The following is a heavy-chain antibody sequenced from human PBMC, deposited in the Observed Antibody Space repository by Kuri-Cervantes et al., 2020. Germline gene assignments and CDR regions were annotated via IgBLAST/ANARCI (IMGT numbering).Heavy chain of an antibody. J-gene: IGHJ6*01. D-gene: IGHD3-16*01. CDR3: ARDKGRTFGYYGMDV. CDR1: GGTFSSYA. V-gene: IGHV1-2*02. Sequence: ASVQVSCKASGGTFSSYAISWVLQAPGQGREGMGWINPNSGGTNYAQKFQGRVTMTRDKSISTAYMELSRLRSDDTAVYYCARDKGRTFGYYGMDVWGQGTTVTVSS. CDR2: INPNSGGT.